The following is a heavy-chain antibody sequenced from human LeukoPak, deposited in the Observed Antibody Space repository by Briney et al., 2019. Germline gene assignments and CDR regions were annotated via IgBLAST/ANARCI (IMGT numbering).Heavy chain of an antibody. CDR2: IYENGGTT. J-gene: IGHJ5*02. CDR3: AKGVLGLIVPAAIPRSWFDP. D-gene: IGHD2-2*02. V-gene: IGHV3-23*01. Sequence: GGSLRLSCVGSGFTFRGHAMSWVRQAPEKGLEFVSGIYENGGTTYYADSVKGRFTISRDNSKNTLSLQMNSLRVEDTAVYYCAKGVLGLIVPAAIPRSWFDPWGQGTLVTVSS. CDR1: GFTFRGHA.